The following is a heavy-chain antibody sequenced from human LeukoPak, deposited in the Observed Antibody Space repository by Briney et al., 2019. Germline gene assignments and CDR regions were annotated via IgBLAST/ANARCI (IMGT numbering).Heavy chain of an antibody. J-gene: IGHJ4*02. CDR2: IYYSGST. D-gene: IGHD3-10*01. Sequence: PSETLSLTCTVSGGSVSSDNNYWSWIRQPPGKGLEWIGYIYYSGSTSYNPSLKGRFTISVDTSKNQFSLKLSSVTAADTAMYYCAREYKRTWFGDLTSAPFDYWGQGTLVTVSS. CDR1: GGSVSSDNNY. CDR3: AREYKRTWFGDLTSAPFDY. V-gene: IGHV4-61*01.